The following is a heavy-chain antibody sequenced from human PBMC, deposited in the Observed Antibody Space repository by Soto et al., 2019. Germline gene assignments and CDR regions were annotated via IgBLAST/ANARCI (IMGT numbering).Heavy chain of an antibody. CDR2: ISYDGSNK. CDR3: AKEPIAAAGNRYYYYGMDV. J-gene: IGHJ6*02. CDR1: GFTFSSYG. V-gene: IGHV3-30*18. D-gene: IGHD6-13*01. Sequence: GSLRLSCAASGFTFSSYGMHWVRQAPGKGLEWVAVISYDGSNKYYADSVKGRFTISRDNSKNTLYLQMNSLRAEDTAVYYCAKEPIAAAGNRYYYYGMDVWGQGTTVTVSS.